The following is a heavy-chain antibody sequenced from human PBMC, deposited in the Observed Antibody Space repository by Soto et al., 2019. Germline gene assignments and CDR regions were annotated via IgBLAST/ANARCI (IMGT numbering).Heavy chain of an antibody. J-gene: IGHJ3*02. CDR1: GYTFTNHG. CDR2: INPYNANV. CDR3: ARDRVAGIWGDAFDI. D-gene: IGHD3-16*01. V-gene: IGHV1-18*04. Sequence: QVQLVQSGAEVKKPGASVKVSCKTSGYTFTNHGINWVRQAPGQGLEWMGWINPYNANVNYAQKLQGRVTMTTDTSTSTAYMDLRSLTSDDTAVYYFARDRVAGIWGDAFDIWGHGTMVTVSS.